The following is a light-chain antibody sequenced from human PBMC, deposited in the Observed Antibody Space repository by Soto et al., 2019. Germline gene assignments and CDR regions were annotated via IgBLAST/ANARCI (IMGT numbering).Light chain of an antibody. CDR1: MRDVGAYNL. J-gene: IGLJ1*01. V-gene: IGLV2-14*01. CDR2: EVR. Sequence: QSALTQPASVSGSAGQSITISCSGTMRDVGAYNLVSWYQQHPGTAPKLIIYEVRNRPSGISSRFSGSRSGNTASLTISGLQPEDEGDYYCCSYAVIYTYVFGTGTKVTVL. CDR3: CSYAVIYTYV.